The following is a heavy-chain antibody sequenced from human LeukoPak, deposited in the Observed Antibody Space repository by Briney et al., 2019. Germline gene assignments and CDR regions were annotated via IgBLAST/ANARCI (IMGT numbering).Heavy chain of an antibody. D-gene: IGHD6-19*01. CDR3: ARDYSSGWHFDY. Sequence: GGSLRLSCAASGFTFSSYVMNWVRQAPGKGLEWVSYISSSGSTIYYADSVKGRFTISRDNAKNTLYLQMNSLRAEDTAVYYCARDYSSGWHFDYWGQGTLVTVSS. V-gene: IGHV3-48*03. CDR1: GFTFSSYV. CDR2: ISSSGSTI. J-gene: IGHJ4*02.